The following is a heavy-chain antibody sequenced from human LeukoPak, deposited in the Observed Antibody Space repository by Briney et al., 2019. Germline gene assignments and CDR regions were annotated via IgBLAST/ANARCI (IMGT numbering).Heavy chain of an antibody. CDR2: INQDGGEK. J-gene: IGHJ4*02. V-gene: IGHV3-7*01. Sequence: PGGSLRLSCAASGFTFSRNWMSWVRQAPGKGLEWVANINQDGGEKYYVDSVKGRFTISRDNAKNSLYLQMNSLRAEDSAVYHCATGRSCTTCYLPDYWGQGTLVTVSS. D-gene: IGHD2-2*01. CDR3: ATGRSCTTCYLPDY. CDR1: GFTFSRNW.